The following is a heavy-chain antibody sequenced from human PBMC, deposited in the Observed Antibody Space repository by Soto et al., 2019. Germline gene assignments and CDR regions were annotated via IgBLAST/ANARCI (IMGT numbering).Heavy chain of an antibody. V-gene: IGHV4-4*07. D-gene: IGHD4-17*01. CDR2: VYATGTT. J-gene: IGHJ5*02. CDR1: GGSIIKFY. Sequence: PSETLSLTCSVSGGSIIKFYCICSRKTAGKCLEWMVRVYATGTTDYNPSLRSRVAMSVDISKKTFSLRLTSVTAADTGVYYCARDGSKTLRDWFDPWGQGKLVTVSS. CDR3: ARDGSKTLRDWFDP.